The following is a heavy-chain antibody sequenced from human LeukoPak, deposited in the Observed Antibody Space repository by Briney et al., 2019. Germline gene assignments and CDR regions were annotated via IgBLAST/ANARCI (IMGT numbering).Heavy chain of an antibody. V-gene: IGHV3-23*01. D-gene: IGHD6-19*01. CDR1: GFNFRTYA. J-gene: IGHJ4*02. CDR3: AKFSIAVAGTD. CDR2: ISGSDPGT. Sequence: GGSLRLSCAASGFNFRTYAMSWVRQAPGKGLEWVSAISGSDPGTYHADSVKGRFTISRDNSKNTLYLQMNSLRAEDTAVYYCAKFSIAVAGTDWGQGTLVTVSS.